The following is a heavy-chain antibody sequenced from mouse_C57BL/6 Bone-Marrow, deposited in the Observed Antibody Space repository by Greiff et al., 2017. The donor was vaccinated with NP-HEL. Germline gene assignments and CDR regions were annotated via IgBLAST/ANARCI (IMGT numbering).Heavy chain of an antibody. V-gene: IGHV1-53*01. CDR1: GYTFTSYW. Sequence: VQLQQPGTELVKPGASVKLSCKASGYTFTSYWMHWVKQRPGQGLEWIGNINPSNGGTNYNEKFKSKATLTVDKSSSTAYMQLSSLTSEDSAVYYCARSRMNYDDYFDYWGQGTTLTVSS. CDR3: ARSRMNYDDYFDY. J-gene: IGHJ2*01. CDR2: INPSNGGT. D-gene: IGHD2-4*01.